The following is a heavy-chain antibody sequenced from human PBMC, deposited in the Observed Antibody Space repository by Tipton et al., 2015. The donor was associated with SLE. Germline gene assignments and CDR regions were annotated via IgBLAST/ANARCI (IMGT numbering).Heavy chain of an antibody. CDR2: IYYSGST. V-gene: IGHV4-59*01. CDR3: ARGGRDSSGPFEDY. CDR1: GGSISSYY. J-gene: IGHJ4*02. Sequence: LRLSCTVSGGSISSYYWSRIRQPPGKGLEWIGYIYYSGSTNYNPSLKSRVTISVDTSKNQFSLKLSSVTAADTAVYYCARGGRDSSGPFEDYWGQGTLVTVSS. D-gene: IGHD3-22*01.